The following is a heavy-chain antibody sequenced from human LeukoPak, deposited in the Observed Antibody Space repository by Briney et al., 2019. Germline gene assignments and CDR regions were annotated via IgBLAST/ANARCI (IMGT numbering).Heavy chain of an antibody. Sequence: PSETLSLTCAVYGGSFSGYYWSWIRQPPGKGLEWIGEINHSGSTNYNPSLKSRVTISVDTSKNQFSLKLSSVTAADTAVYYCASNYGDYRAVNTYNWFDPWGQGTLVTVSS. CDR2: INHSGST. CDR1: GGSFSGYY. J-gene: IGHJ5*02. V-gene: IGHV4-34*01. CDR3: ASNYGDYRAVNTYNWFDP. D-gene: IGHD4-17*01.